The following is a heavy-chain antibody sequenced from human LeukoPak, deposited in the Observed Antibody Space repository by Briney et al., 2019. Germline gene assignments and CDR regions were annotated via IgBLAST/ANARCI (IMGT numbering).Heavy chain of an antibody. Sequence: ASVKVSCKASEYTFTNYAIHWVRQAPGQRLEWMGWINTGNGNTKYSQKFQGRVTITTDTSTSTAYMELRSLRSDDTAVYYCARVSFCSGGSCSGRSWLDPWGQGTLVTVSS. J-gene: IGHJ5*02. CDR2: INTGNGNT. CDR3: ARVSFCSGGSCSGRSWLDP. D-gene: IGHD2-15*01. V-gene: IGHV1-3*04. CDR1: EYTFTNYA.